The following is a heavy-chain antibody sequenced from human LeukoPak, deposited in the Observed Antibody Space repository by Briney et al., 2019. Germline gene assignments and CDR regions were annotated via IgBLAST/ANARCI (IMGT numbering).Heavy chain of an antibody. V-gene: IGHV4-34*01. CDR1: GGSFSGYY. Sequence: SETLSLICGVYGGSFSGYYWTWIRQPPGKGLEWIGEINHSGSTNYNPSLKSRVIMSVDTSKNQFSLKLSSVTAADTAVYYCARGGDYYGSGTPFDFWGQGTLVTVSS. CDR2: INHSGST. J-gene: IGHJ4*02. D-gene: IGHD3-10*01. CDR3: ARGGDYYGSGTPFDF.